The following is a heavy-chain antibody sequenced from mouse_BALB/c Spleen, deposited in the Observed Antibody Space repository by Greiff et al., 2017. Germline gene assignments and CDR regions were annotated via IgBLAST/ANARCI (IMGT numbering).Heavy chain of an antibody. Sequence: QVQLQQSGPELVKPGASVKMSCKSSGYTFTDYAMHWVKQSHAKSLEWIGVISTYYGDASYNQKFKGKATMTVDKSSSTAYMELARLTSEDSAIYYCARDYYGNYFDYWGQGTTLTVSS. CDR2: ISTYYGDA. D-gene: IGHD1-1*01. CDR1: GYTFTDYA. V-gene: IGHV1-67*01. J-gene: IGHJ2*01. CDR3: ARDYYGNYFDY.